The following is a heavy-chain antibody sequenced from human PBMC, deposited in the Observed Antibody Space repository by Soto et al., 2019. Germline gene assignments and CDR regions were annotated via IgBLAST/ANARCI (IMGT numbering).Heavy chain of an antibody. J-gene: IGHJ6*02. CDR2: ISRGGNTI. CDR3: ARVTGNYYYAMDV. V-gene: IGHV3-11*01. CDR1: GFSFSDYY. Sequence: QVQLVEAGGDLVKPGGSLRLSCAASGFSFSDYYKTWIRQAPGKGLEWVSYISRGGNTIYYADSVKGRFTISRDNAKNSLFLQMNSLRAEDTAIYHCARVTGNYYYAMDVWGQGTTVTVSS. D-gene: IGHD3-10*01.